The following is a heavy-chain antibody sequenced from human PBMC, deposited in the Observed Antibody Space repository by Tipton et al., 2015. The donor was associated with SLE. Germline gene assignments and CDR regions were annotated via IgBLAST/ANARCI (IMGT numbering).Heavy chain of an antibody. D-gene: IGHD3-16*02. CDR2: INHSGST. V-gene: IGHV4-34*01. CDR3: ARVVIAPRWFDP. CDR1: GGSFSGYY. J-gene: IGHJ5*02. Sequence: TLSLTCAVYGGSFSGYYWSWIRQPPGKGLEWIGEINHSGSTNYNPSLKSRVTISVDTSKNQFSLKLSSVTAADTAVYYCARVVIAPRWFDPWGQGTLVTVSS.